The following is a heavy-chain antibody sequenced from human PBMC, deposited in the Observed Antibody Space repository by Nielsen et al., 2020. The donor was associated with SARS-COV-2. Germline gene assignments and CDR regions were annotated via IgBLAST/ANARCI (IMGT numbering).Heavy chain of an antibody. Sequence: TLSLTCAISGDSVSSNSAAWNWIRQSPSRGLEWLGRTYYRSKWYNDYAVSVKSRITINPDTSKNQFSLQLNSVTPEDTAVYYCARSIVVVPAAMPASPKYGMDVWGQGATVTVSS. V-gene: IGHV6-1*01. CDR2: TYYRSKWYN. D-gene: IGHD2-2*01. J-gene: IGHJ6*02. CDR1: GDSVSSNSAA. CDR3: ARSIVVVPAAMPASPKYGMDV.